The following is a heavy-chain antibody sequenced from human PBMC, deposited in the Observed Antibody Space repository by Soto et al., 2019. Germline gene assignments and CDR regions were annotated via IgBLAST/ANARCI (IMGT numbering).Heavy chain of an antibody. V-gene: IGHV3-23*01. Sequence: GGSLRLSCAAYGFTFTSYAMSWVRQAPGKGLEWVSAIRGSGTSTYYADSVKGRFTISRDNSKNTLYLQMNCLRAEDTAPYYCAKDRSGYSSSWSPYDFWGQGTQVTVSS. CDR3: AKDRSGYSSSWSPYDF. CDR1: GFTFTSYA. CDR2: IRGSGTST. D-gene: IGHD6-13*01. J-gene: IGHJ4*02.